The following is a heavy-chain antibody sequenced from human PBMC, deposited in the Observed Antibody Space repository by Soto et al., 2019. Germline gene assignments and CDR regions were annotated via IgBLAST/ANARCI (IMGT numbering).Heavy chain of an antibody. CDR1: GGTFCSYA. V-gene: IGHV1-69*01. CDR2: IIPITGTA. D-gene: IGHD2-2*01. J-gene: IGHJ6*02. Sequence: QVQLVQSGAEVKNPGSSVKVSCKASGGTFCSYAISWVRQAPGQGPEWMGGIIPITGTANYAQKFQGRVTITADESTRTAYMQLSSLRSEDTAVYYCARSQGSSTSLEIYYYYYYGMDVWGQGTTVTVSS. CDR3: ARSQGSSTSLEIYYYYYYGMDV.